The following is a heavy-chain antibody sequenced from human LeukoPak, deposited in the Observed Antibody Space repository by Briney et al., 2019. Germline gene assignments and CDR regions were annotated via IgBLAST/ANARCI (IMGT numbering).Heavy chain of an antibody. V-gene: IGHV3-48*03. Sequence: PGGSLRLSCAASGFTFSSYEMNWVRQAPGKGLEWVSYISSSGSTIYYADSVKGRFTISRDNAKNSLYLQMNSLRAEDTAVYYCARDHEDTAMVRRYFDYWGQGTLVTVSS. D-gene: IGHD5-18*01. J-gene: IGHJ4*02. CDR1: GFTFSSYE. CDR2: ISSSGSTI. CDR3: ARDHEDTAMVRRYFDY.